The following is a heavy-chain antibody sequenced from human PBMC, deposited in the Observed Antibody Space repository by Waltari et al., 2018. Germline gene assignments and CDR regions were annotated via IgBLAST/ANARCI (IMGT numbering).Heavy chain of an antibody. J-gene: IGHJ3*01. CDR3: ATGPAAWWAFDV. CDR2: MNPNNGDT. CDR1: GPTFTSSD. Sequence: QVQLVQSGPEVREPGASGTVSCKASGPTFTSSDINWVRQAPGEGLKWIGWMNPNNGDTAFAQKFQGRVTLARNTSISTAYMELSSLTSDDTAMYYCATGPAAWWAFDVWGQGTMVAVSS. D-gene: IGHD2-8*02. V-gene: IGHV1-8*01.